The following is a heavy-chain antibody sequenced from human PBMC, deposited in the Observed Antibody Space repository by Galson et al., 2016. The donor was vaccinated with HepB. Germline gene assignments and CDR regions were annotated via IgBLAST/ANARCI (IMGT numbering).Heavy chain of an antibody. Sequence: SLRLSCAASGFTFDDYAMSWVRQTPGKGLEWVSTISWNSRRIDYADFAKGRFTISRDNAENSLHLQMNGLKTEETALYYCTKDRGNLNYYQLYGMDVWGQGTTVTVSS. CDR3: TKDRGNLNYYQLYGMDV. D-gene: IGHD2/OR15-2a*01. J-gene: IGHJ6*02. V-gene: IGHV3-9*01. CDR1: GFTFDDYA. CDR2: ISWNSRRI.